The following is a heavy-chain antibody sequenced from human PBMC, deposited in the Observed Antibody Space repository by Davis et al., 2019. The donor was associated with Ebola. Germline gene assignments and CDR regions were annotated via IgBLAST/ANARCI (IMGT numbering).Heavy chain of an antibody. CDR3: ARDQGAAAGPYYYYGMDV. Sequence: PSETLSLTCTVSGGSISSYYWSWIRQPAGKGLEWIGRIYTSGSTNYNPSLKSRVTMSVDTSKNQFSLKLSSVTAADTAVYYCARDQGAAAGPYYYYGMDVWGQGTTVTVSS. CDR2: IYTSGST. CDR1: GGSISSYY. D-gene: IGHD6-13*01. J-gene: IGHJ6*02. V-gene: IGHV4-4*07.